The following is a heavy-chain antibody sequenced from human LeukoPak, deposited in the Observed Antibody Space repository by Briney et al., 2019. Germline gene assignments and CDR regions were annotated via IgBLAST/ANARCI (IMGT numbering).Heavy chain of an antibody. CDR3: ARPRLPYGIDAFDI. CDR1: GFTFSSYW. Sequence: GGSLRLSCAASGFTFSSYWMSWVRQAPGKGLDWVANIKQDGSEKYYVDSVKGRFTISRDNAKNSLYLQMNSLRAEDTAVYYCARPRLPYGIDAFDIWGQGTMVTVSS. D-gene: IGHD3-16*01. J-gene: IGHJ3*02. V-gene: IGHV3-7*01. CDR2: IKQDGSEK.